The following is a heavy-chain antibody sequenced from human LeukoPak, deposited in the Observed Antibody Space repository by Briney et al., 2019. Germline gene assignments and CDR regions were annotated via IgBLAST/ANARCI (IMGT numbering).Heavy chain of an antibody. V-gene: IGHV1-2*02. CDR1: GYTFTGYY. CDR2: INPNSGGT. Sequence: ASVKVSCKASGYTFTGYYMHWVRQAPGQGLEWMGWINPNSGGTNYAQKFQGRVTMTRDTSISTAYIELSRLRSDDTAVYYCAKHRGPKRITMIVVVIGAYMDVWGKGTTVTVSS. D-gene: IGHD3-22*01. J-gene: IGHJ6*03. CDR3: AKHRGPKRITMIVVVIGAYMDV.